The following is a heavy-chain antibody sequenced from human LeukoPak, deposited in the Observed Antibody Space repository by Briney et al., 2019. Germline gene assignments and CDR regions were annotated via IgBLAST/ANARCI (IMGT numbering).Heavy chain of an antibody. D-gene: IGHD6-13*01. CDR3: AISAAGPLDFDY. J-gene: IGHJ4*02. CDR1: GYTFTSYG. CDR2: ISAYNGNT. V-gene: IGHV1-18*01. Sequence: ASVKVSCKASGYTFTSYGISWVRQAPGQGLEWMGWISAYNGNTNYAQKLQGRVTMTTDTSTSTAYMALRSLRSDDTAVYYCAISAAGPLDFDYWGQGTLVTVSS.